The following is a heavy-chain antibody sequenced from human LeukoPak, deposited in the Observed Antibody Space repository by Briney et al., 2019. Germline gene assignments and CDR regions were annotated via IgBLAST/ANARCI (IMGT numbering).Heavy chain of an antibody. V-gene: IGHV3-53*01. CDR2: IYSGGST. J-gene: IGHJ4*02. CDR3: AGRNHSDWPYCDY. D-gene: IGHD2-21*02. Sequence: PGGSLRLSCAASGLTVSSNYMSWVRQAPGKGLEWVSVIYSGGSTYYADSVKGRFTISRDNSKNTLYLQINSLRAEDTAVYYCAGRNHSDWPYCDYWGQGTLLTVSS. CDR1: GLTVSSNY.